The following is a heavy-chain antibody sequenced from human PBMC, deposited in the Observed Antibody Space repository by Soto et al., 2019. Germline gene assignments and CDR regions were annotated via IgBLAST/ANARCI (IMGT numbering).Heavy chain of an antibody. CDR2: ISAYNGNT. CDR3: ATGLEYCSGGSCYHYFDY. V-gene: IGHV1-18*01. CDR1: GYTFTSYG. Sequence: QVPLVQSGAEVKKPAASVKVSCKASGYTFTSYGISWVRQAPGQGLEWMGWISAYNGNTNYAQKLQGRVTMTTDTSTSTAYMELRSLRSDDTAVYYCATGLEYCSGGSCYHYFDYWGQGTLVTVSS. D-gene: IGHD2-15*01. J-gene: IGHJ4*02.